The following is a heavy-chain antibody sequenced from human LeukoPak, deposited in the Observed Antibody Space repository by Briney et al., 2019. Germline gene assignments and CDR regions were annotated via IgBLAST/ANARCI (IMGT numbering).Heavy chain of an antibody. V-gene: IGHV3-7*04. CDR2: IKQDGSEK. CDR1: GFTFSSYW. CDR3: ARVGGTLPDYHYYMDV. Sequence: PGGSLRLSCAASGFTFSSYWMSWVRQAPGKGLEWVANIKQDGSEKYYVDSVKGRFTISRDNAKNSLYLQMNSLRAEDTAVYYCARVGGTLPDYHYYMDVWGKGTTVTVSS. J-gene: IGHJ6*03. D-gene: IGHD1-26*01.